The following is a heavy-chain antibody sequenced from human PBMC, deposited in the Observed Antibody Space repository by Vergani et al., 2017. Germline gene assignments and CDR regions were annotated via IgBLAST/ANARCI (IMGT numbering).Heavy chain of an antibody. CDR1: GFTFSSYA. D-gene: IGHD2-15*01. CDR3: ARGDCSGGSCPLDY. J-gene: IGHJ4*02. V-gene: IGHV3-30-3*01. CDR2: ISYDGSNK. Sequence: QVQLVESGGGVVQPGRSLRLSCAASGFTFSSYAMHWVRQAPGKGLEWVAVISYDGSNKYYADPVKGRFTISRDNSKNTLYLQMNSLRAEDTAVYYCARGDCSGGSCPLDYWGQGTLVTVSS.